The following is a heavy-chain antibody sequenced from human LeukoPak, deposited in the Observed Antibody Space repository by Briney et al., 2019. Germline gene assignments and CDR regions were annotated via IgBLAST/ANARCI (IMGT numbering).Heavy chain of an antibody. D-gene: IGHD3-3*01. Sequence: SQTLSLTCTVSGGSISSGGYYWSWIRQHPGKGLEWIGYIYYSGSTYYNPSLESRVTISVDTSKNQFSLKLSSVTAADTAVYYCARRYYDFWSGYYIFDYWGQGTLVTVSS. CDR2: IYYSGST. CDR1: GGSISSGGYY. J-gene: IGHJ4*02. CDR3: ARRYYDFWSGYYIFDY. V-gene: IGHV4-31*03.